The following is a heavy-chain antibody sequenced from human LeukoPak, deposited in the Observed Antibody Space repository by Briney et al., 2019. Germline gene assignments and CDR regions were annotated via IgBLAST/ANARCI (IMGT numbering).Heavy chain of an antibody. D-gene: IGHD6-13*01. CDR1: GGSVSSGSYY. CDR3: ALRGYSSGWYDAFDI. V-gene: IGHV4-61*01. CDR2: IYYSGST. J-gene: IGHJ3*02. Sequence: SETLSLTCTVSGGSVSSGSYYWSWIRQPPGKGLEWIGYIYYSGSTNYNPSLKSRVTISVDTSKNQFSLKLSSVTAADTAVYYCALRGYSSGWYDAFDIWGQGTMVTVSS.